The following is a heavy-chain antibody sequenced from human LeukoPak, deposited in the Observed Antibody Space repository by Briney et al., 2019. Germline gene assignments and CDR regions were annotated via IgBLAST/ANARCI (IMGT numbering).Heavy chain of an antibody. Sequence: SETLSLTCAVYGGSFSGYYWSWIRQPPGKGLEWIGEINHSGSTNYNPSLKSRVNISVDTSKNQFSLKLSSVTAADTAVYYCARRKFGELFSMDVWGKGTTVTISS. D-gene: IGHD3-10*01. V-gene: IGHV4-34*01. CDR3: ARRKFGELFSMDV. CDR1: GGSFSGYY. J-gene: IGHJ6*04. CDR2: INHSGST.